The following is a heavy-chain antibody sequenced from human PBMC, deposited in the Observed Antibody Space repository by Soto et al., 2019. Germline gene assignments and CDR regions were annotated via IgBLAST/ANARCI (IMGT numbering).Heavy chain of an antibody. CDR2: INHSGST. CDR3: ARRAGSTVTTYSNWFDP. Sequence: PSETLSLTCAVYGGSFSGYYWSWIRQPPGEGLEWIGEINHSGSTNYNPSLKSRVTISVDTSKNQFSLKLSSVTAADTAVYYCARRAGSTVTTYSNWFDPWGQGTLVTVSS. J-gene: IGHJ5*02. V-gene: IGHV4-34*01. D-gene: IGHD4-4*01. CDR1: GGSFSGYY.